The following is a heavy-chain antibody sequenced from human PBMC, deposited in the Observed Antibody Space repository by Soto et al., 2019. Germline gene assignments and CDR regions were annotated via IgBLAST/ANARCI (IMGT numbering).Heavy chain of an antibody. Sequence: SGPTLVNPTQTLTLTCTFSGFSLSTSGVGVGWIRQPPGKALEWLALIYWDDDKRYSPSLKSRLTITKDTSKNQVVLTMTNMDPVDTATYYCALLMVQYSSPVGQDNSPGSVIVSTQDAFDIWGQGTMVTVSS. CDR2: IYWDDDK. CDR3: ALLMVQYSSPVGQDNSPGSVIVSTQDAFDI. V-gene: IGHV2-5*02. CDR1: GFSLSTSGVG. D-gene: IGHD6-6*01. J-gene: IGHJ3*02.